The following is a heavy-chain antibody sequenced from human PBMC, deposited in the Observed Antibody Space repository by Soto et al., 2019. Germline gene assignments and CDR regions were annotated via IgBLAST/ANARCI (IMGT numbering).Heavy chain of an antibody. Sequence: QVQLQESGPGLVKPSQTLSLTCTVSGGSISSGGYYWSWIRQHPGKGLEWIGYIYYSGSTYYNPSLQSRVTIAVDTSKHQFSLKLSSVTAADTAVYYCAPESPQIRSDWFDPWGQGTLVTVSS. D-gene: IGHD2-15*01. CDR3: APESPQIRSDWFDP. J-gene: IGHJ5*02. CDR2: IYYSGST. V-gene: IGHV4-31*03. CDR1: GGSISSGGYY.